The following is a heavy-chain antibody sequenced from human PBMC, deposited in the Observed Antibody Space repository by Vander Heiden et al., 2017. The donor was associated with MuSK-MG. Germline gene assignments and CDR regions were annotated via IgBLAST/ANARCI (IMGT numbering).Heavy chain of an antibody. Sequence: QVHLVQSGVQVMKPGASVQVSCTASGYTFTSYGISWVRQAPAQRRESMRWISAYNGNTNYAQKHQGRVTMNTDTSTSTAYMGLRSLRSDDTSLYYCARYYCANGGWRYKYNWFDPWGQGTLVTVSS. CDR2: ISAYNGNT. CDR3: ARYYCANGGWRYKYNWFDP. CDR1: GYTFTSYG. D-gene: IGHD2-8*01. V-gene: IGHV1-18*01. J-gene: IGHJ5*02.